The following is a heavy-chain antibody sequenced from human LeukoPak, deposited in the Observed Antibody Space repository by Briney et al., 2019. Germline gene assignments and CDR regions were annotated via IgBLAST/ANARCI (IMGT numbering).Heavy chain of an antibody. J-gene: IGHJ4*02. CDR3: ARDKAAAGTMDY. Sequence: GSLRLSCAASGLHFIIYNMNWVRQAPGKGLEWVAVISYDGSNKYYADSVKGRFTISRDNSKNTLYLQMNSLRAEDTAVYYCARDKAAAGTMDYWGQGTLVTVSS. CDR1: GLHFIIYN. V-gene: IGHV3-30*03. CDR2: ISYDGSNK. D-gene: IGHD6-13*01.